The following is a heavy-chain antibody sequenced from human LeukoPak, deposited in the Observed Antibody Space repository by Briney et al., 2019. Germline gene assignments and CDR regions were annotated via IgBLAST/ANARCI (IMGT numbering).Heavy chain of an antibody. V-gene: IGHV4-59*01. Sequence: SETLSLTCTVSGGSISSYYWSWIRQPPGKGLEWIGYIYYSGSTNYNPSLKSRVTISVDTSKNQFSLKLSSVTAADTAVYYCARDGVDQVGGPLMHVWGKGTTVTVSS. CDR2: IYYSGST. D-gene: IGHD1-26*01. CDR3: ARDGVDQVGGPLMHV. J-gene: IGHJ6*03. CDR1: GGSISSYY.